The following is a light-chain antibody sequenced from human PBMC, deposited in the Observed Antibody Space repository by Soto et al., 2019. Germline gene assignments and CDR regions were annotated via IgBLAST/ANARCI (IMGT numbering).Light chain of an antibody. Sequence: DLQMTQSPSSVSASVGDRIAITCRASQDISRCLAWYQQKPGRAPNLLIYTASTLESGGPARFSGSGSGTDFTLTISNLQTEDFATYYCQQVDSFPLTFGGGTKVGIK. CDR1: QDISRC. J-gene: IGKJ4*01. CDR3: QQVDSFPLT. V-gene: IGKV1D-12*01. CDR2: TAS.